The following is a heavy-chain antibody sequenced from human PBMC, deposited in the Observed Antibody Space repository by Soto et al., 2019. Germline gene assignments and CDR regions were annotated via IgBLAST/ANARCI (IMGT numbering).Heavy chain of an antibody. J-gene: IGHJ3*02. D-gene: IGHD5-12*01. Sequence: QVQLVQSGAEVKKPGSSVKVSCKASGGTFSSYAISWVRQAPGQGLEWMGGIIPIFGTANYAQKFQGRVTISADESTSTAYMELSSLRSEDTAVYYGAGVKRWLQAEGAFEIWGQGTMVTVSS. CDR2: IIPIFGTA. V-gene: IGHV1-69*01. CDR1: GGTFSSYA. CDR3: AGVKRWLQAEGAFEI.